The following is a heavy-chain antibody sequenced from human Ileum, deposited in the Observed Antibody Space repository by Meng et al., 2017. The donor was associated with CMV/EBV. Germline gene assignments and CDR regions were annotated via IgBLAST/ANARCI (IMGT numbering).Heavy chain of an antibody. Sequence: FTFTSYAMHWVRQAPGKGLEWVAGISNDVSNKYYADSVKGRFTISRDNSKNTLYLQMNSLGAEDTAVYYCARDGRFLEWLLYAQFFDYWGQGTLVTVSS. CDR2: ISNDVSNK. CDR1: FTFTSYA. CDR3: ARDGRFLEWLLYAQFFDY. D-gene: IGHD3-3*01. V-gene: IGHV3-30*04. J-gene: IGHJ4*02.